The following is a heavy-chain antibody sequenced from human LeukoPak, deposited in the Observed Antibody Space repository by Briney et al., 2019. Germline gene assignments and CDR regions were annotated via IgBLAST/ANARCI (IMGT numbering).Heavy chain of an antibody. CDR1: GYTFTSYG. J-gene: IGHJ4*02. D-gene: IGHD2-2*01. Sequence: ASVKVSCKASGYTFTSYGISRVRQAPGQGLEWMGWISAYNGNTNYAQKLQGRVTMTTDTSTSTAYMELRSLRSDDTAVYYCAREFRTYCSSTSCYVHYFDYWGQGTLVTVSS. CDR3: AREFRTYCSSTSCYVHYFDY. CDR2: ISAYNGNT. V-gene: IGHV1-18*04.